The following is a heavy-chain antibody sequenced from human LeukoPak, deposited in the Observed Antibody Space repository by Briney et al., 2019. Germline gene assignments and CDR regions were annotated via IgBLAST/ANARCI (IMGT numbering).Heavy chain of an antibody. V-gene: IGHV4-39*07. J-gene: IGHJ5*02. CDR2: IYYSGITYYSGSI. Sequence: SETLSLTCTVSGGSISSSSYYWGWIRQPPRKGLEWIGSIYYSGITYYSGSIFYNPSLKSRVTITVDASKNEFSLKLSSVTAADTAVFYCVRVGYNYYGSGSPKLTWFDPWGQGTLVTVSS. CDR3: VRVGYNYYGSGSPKLTWFDP. D-gene: IGHD3-10*01. CDR1: GGSISSSSYY.